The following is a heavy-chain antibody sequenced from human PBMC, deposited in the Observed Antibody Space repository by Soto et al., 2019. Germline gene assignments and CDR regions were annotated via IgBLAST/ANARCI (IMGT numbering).Heavy chain of an antibody. CDR1: GFTFSIYA. D-gene: IGHD3-22*01. J-gene: IGHJ4*02. CDR2: IGGSGGGT. Sequence: GGSLRLSCAASGFTFSIYAMSWVRQAPGKGLEWVSTIGGSGGGTSYADLVRGRFTISRDNSRNTLYLQMNSLRAEDTAVYYCAKDAPGSGWLSDYWGRGTLVTVSS. CDR3: AKDAPGSGWLSDY. V-gene: IGHV3-23*01.